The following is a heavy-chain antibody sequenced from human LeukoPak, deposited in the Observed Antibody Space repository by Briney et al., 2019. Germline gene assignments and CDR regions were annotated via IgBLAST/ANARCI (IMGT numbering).Heavy chain of an antibody. Sequence: GGSLRLSCAAPGFTFSGYAMHWVRQAPGKGLEWVAVISYDGSNKYYADSVKGRFTISRDNSKNTLYLQMNSLRAEDTAVYYCASLGSSSPIHFDYWGQGTLATVSS. CDR2: ISYDGSNK. J-gene: IGHJ4*02. CDR1: GFTFSGYA. V-gene: IGHV3-30*01. D-gene: IGHD6-6*01. CDR3: ASLGSSSPIHFDY.